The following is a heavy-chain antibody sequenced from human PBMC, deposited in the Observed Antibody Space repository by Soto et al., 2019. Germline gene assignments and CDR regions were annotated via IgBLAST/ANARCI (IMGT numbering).Heavy chain of an antibody. CDR1: GFTFSSYA. Sequence: GGSLRLSCAASGFTFSSYAMHWVRQAPGKGLEWVAVISYDGSNKYYADSVKGRFTISRDNSKNTLYLQMNSLRAEDTAVYYCARDQYSGSYEGLFDYWGQGTLVTVFS. CDR2: ISYDGSNK. D-gene: IGHD1-26*01. J-gene: IGHJ4*02. CDR3: ARDQYSGSYEGLFDY. V-gene: IGHV3-30-3*01.